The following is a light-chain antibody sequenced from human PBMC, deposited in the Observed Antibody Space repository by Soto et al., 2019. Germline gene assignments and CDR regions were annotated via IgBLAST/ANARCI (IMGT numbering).Light chain of an antibody. J-gene: IGKJ3*01. CDR3: QQSYSTPST. CDR1: QRISTY. V-gene: IGKV1-39*01. Sequence: DIQMTQSPSSLSASVGDRVTITCRASQRISTYLNWYQQKPGKAPKLLIYGASSLQSGVPSRFSGSGSGTDFTLTISRLQPEDFATYYCQQSYSTPSTFGPGTKVDIK. CDR2: GAS.